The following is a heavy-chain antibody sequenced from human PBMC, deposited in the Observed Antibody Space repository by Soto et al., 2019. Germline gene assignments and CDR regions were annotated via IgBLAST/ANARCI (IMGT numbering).Heavy chain of an antibody. CDR3: ARPNDDYGEYAFDY. J-gene: IGHJ4*02. D-gene: IGHD4-17*01. Sequence: PSETLSLTCTVSGGSIGRSYWSWIRQPPGKGLEWIGYIYNSGSTNYNPSLKSRVTISVDTSRNQVSLKVSSVTAADTAVYYCARPNDDYGEYAFDYWGQGTLVTVSS. V-gene: IGHV4-59*08. CDR2: IYNSGST. CDR1: GGSIGRSY.